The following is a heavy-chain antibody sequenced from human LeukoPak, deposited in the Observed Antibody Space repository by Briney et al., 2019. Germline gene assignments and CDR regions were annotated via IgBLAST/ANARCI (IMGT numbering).Heavy chain of an antibody. V-gene: IGHV3-23*01. CDR3: AKRVSVSYFDY. Sequence: PGGSLRLSCEASGFTFSRYAMSWVRQAPGKGLEWVSTISGSGGSTYYADSVKGRFTNSRDNSENTLYLQMNSLRAEDTAVYYCAKRVSVSYFDYWGQGTLVTVSS. CDR1: GFTFSRYA. J-gene: IGHJ4*02. CDR2: ISGSGGST. D-gene: IGHD1-26*01.